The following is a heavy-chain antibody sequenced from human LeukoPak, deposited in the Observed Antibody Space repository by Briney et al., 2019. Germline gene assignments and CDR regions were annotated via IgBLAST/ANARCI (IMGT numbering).Heavy chain of an antibody. J-gene: IGHJ4*02. V-gene: IGHV3-23*01. CDR2: ISGSGGST. D-gene: IGHD3-22*01. CDR1: GFTFSNYG. CDR3: ATLSYYYDSSIMLDY. Sequence: GGTLRLSCAASGFTFSNYGMSWVRQAPGKGLEWVSGISGSGGSTYYADSVKGRFTISRDNAKNTLNLQMNSLRAEDTAVYYCATLSYYYDSSIMLDYWGQGTLVTVSS.